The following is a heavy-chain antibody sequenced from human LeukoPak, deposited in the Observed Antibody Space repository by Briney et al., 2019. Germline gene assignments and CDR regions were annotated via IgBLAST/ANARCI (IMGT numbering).Heavy chain of an antibody. CDR2: IYPSGST. CDR1: GGSISSGGYS. D-gene: IGHD2-15*01. V-gene: IGHV4-30-4*07. Sequence: PSQTLSLTCAVSGGSISSGGYSWSWIRQPPGKGLEWIGRIYPSGSTNYNPSLKSRVTMSVDTSKNQFSLKLSSVTAADTAVYYCARDHPEEAATRYYYYYGMDVWGQGTTVTVSS. CDR3: ARDHPEEAATRYYYYYGMDV. J-gene: IGHJ6*02.